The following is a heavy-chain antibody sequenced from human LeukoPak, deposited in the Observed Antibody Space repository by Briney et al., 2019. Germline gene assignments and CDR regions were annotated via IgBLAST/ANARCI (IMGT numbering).Heavy chain of an antibody. CDR1: GFTFSSYG. V-gene: IGHV3-33*01. D-gene: IGHD6-19*01. J-gene: IGHJ6*03. Sequence: GRSLRLSCAASGFTFSSYGMHWVRQAPGKGLEWVAVIWYDGSNKYYADSVKGRFTISRDNSKNTLYLQMNSLRAEDTAEYYCARDTYSSGRTYYYYYYMDVWGKGTTVTVSS. CDR2: IWYDGSNK. CDR3: ARDTYSSGRTYYYYYYMDV.